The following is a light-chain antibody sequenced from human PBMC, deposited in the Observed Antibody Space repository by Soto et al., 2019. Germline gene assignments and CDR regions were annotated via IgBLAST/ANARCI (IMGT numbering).Light chain of an antibody. CDR1: QTISSY. CDR3: QQSHGIPYT. CDR2: AAS. V-gene: IGKV1-39*01. J-gene: IGKJ2*01. Sequence: DIRMTQSPSSLSASVGDRVTITCRASQTISSYLNWYQQKPRKAPKLLIYAASSLQSGVPSRFSGSGSGTDFTLTISSLQPEDFATYYCQQSHGIPYTFGQGTKLEIK.